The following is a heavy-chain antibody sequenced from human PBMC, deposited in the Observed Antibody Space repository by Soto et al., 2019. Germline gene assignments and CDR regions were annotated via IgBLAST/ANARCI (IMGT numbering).Heavy chain of an antibody. D-gene: IGHD2-2*01. Sequence: GGSLRLSCAASGFTFSSYAMSWVRQAPGKGLEWVSAISGSGGSPYYADSVKGRFTISRDNSKNTLYLQVNSLRAEDTALYYCARDLLRYCSSASCRDAFHIWGQGTMVTVSS. CDR2: ISGSGGSP. CDR1: GFTFSSYA. V-gene: IGHV3-23*01. CDR3: ARDLLRYCSSASCRDAFHI. J-gene: IGHJ3*02.